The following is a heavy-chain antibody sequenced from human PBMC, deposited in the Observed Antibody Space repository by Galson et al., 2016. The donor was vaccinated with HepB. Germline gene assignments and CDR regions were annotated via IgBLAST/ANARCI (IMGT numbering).Heavy chain of an antibody. CDR1: GFIFNTST. D-gene: IGHD3-22*01. J-gene: IGHJ4*02. CDR3: PRDYSSGLIDY. V-gene: IGHV3-30-3*01. CDR2: IAYDGSNK. Sequence: SLRLSCAASGFIFNTSTMSWVRQAPGKGLEWVALIAYDGSNKFYADSVKGRFTISRDNSKNTLYLQMDSLRTEDTAVYYCPRDYSSGLIDYWGQGTLVTVSS.